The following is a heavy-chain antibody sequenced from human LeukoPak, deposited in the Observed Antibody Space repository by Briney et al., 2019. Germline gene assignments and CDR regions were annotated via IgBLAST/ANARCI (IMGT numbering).Heavy chain of an antibody. Sequence: GGCLRLSCAASGFTFSTHSMNWVRQAPGKGLEWVSSISSGSSYIYYADSMKGRFTISRDDAKNSLYLQMNSLRAEDTAVYYCARYCSSSRCLYYYHMDVWGKGTTVTVSS. CDR3: ARYCSSSRCLYYYHMDV. V-gene: IGHV3-21*01. CDR1: GFTFSTHS. J-gene: IGHJ6*03. CDR2: ISSGSSYI. D-gene: IGHD2-2*01.